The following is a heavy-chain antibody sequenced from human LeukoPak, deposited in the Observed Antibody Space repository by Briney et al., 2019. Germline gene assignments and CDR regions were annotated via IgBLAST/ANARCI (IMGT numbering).Heavy chain of an antibody. J-gene: IGHJ4*02. Sequence: PSETLSLTCAVYGGSFSGYYWSWIRQPPGKGLEWIGEINHSGSTNYNPSLKSRVTISVDTSKNQFSLKLSSVTAADTAVYYCARHKSSGSYPLDYWGQGILVTVSS. CDR2: INHSGST. V-gene: IGHV4-34*01. CDR1: GGSFSGYY. CDR3: ARHKSSGSYPLDY. D-gene: IGHD3-22*01.